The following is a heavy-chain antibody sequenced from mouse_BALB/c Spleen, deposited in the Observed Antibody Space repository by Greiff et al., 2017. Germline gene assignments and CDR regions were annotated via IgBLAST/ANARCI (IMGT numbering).Heavy chain of an antibody. CDR2: IRLKSDNYAT. Sequence: EVQLVESGGGLVQPGGSMKLSCVASGFTFSSYWMSWVRQSPEKGLEWVAEIRLKSDNYATHYAESVKGKFTISRDDSKSRLYLQMNSLRAEDTGIYYCTWFAYWGQGTLVTVSA. CDR3: TWFAY. J-gene: IGHJ3*01. CDR1: GFTFSSYW. V-gene: IGHV6-6*02.